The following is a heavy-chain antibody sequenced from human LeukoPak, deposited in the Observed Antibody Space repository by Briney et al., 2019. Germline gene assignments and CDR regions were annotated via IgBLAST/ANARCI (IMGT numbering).Heavy chain of an antibody. V-gene: IGHV3-30*02. CDR2: IRYDGSNK. Sequence: GGSLRLSCAASGFTFSSYGMHWVRQAPGKGLEWVAFIRYDGSNKYYADSVKGRFTISRDNSKNTLYLQMNSLRAEDTAVYYCAKVYSSISECFDYWGQGTLVTVSS. CDR1: GFTFSSYG. D-gene: IGHD6-13*01. CDR3: AKVYSSISECFDY. J-gene: IGHJ4*02.